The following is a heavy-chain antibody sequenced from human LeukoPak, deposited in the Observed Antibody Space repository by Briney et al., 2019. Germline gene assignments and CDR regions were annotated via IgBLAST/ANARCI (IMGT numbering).Heavy chain of an antibody. V-gene: IGHV4-34*01. CDR1: GGSISSYY. CDR3: ARGVGLTQGGTFDY. Sequence: KTSETLSLTCTVSGGSISSYYWSWIRQPPGKGLEWIGEINHSGSTNYNPSLKSRVTISVDTSKNQFSLKLSSVTAADTAVYYCARGVGLTQGGTFDYWGQGTLVTVSS. J-gene: IGHJ4*02. D-gene: IGHD1-26*01. CDR2: INHSGST.